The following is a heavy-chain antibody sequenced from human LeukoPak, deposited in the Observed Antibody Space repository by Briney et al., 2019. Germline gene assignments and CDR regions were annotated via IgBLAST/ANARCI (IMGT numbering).Heavy chain of an antibody. J-gene: IGHJ4*02. Sequence: GGSLRLSCAASGFTFSAYAMTWVRQAPGKGLEWLSIISGGGGSTYYADSVKGRFTISRDNARNSLYLQMNSLRAEDTAVYYCARDNYDSSGPYYFDYWGQGTLVTVSS. CDR1: GFTFSAYA. V-gene: IGHV3-23*01. CDR2: ISGGGGST. D-gene: IGHD3-22*01. CDR3: ARDNYDSSGPYYFDY.